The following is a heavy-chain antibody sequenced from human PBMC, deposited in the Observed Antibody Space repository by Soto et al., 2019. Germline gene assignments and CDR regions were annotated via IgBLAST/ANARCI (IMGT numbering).Heavy chain of an antibody. CDR3: GSGGY. CDR2: IKSKTDGGTT. D-gene: IGHD3-10*01. V-gene: IGHV3-15*07. CDR1: GFTFNNAW. J-gene: IGHJ4*02. Sequence: EVQLVESGGGLVKPGGSLRLSCATSGFTFNNAWMNWVRQAPGKGLEWVGRIKSKTDGGTTDYAAPVTGRFTISRDDSKNTLFLQMNSVNSEETAVYYCGSGGYWGQGTLVIVSS.